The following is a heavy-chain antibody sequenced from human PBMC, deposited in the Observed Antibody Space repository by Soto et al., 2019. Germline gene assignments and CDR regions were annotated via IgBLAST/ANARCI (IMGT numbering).Heavy chain of an antibody. J-gene: IGHJ5*02. Sequence: QVQLQQWGAGLLKPSETLSLTCAVYGGSFSGYYWSWIRQPPGKGLEWIGDINHSGSTNYNPSLKSRVTISVDTSKNQFSLKLSSVTAADTAVYYCASKLDGIQLWLAWFDPWGQGTLVTVSS. D-gene: IGHD5-18*01. V-gene: IGHV4-34*01. CDR2: INHSGST. CDR3: ASKLDGIQLWLAWFDP. CDR1: GGSFSGYY.